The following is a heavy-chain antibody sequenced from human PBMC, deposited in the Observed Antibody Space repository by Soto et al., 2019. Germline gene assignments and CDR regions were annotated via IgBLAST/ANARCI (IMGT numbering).Heavy chain of an antibody. CDR1: GGSISSSSYY. D-gene: IGHD3-22*01. Sequence: SETLSLTCTVSGGSISSSSYYWGWIRQPPGKGLEWIGSIYYSGSTYYNLSLKSRVTISVDTSKNQFSLKLSSVTAADTAVYYCARRLYYDSSGFEGGGMDVWGQGTTVTVS. CDR2: IYYSGST. V-gene: IGHV4-39*01. J-gene: IGHJ6*02. CDR3: ARRLYYDSSGFEGGGMDV.